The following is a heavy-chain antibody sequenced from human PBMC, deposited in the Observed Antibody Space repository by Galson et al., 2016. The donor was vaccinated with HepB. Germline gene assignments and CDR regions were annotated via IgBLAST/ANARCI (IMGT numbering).Heavy chain of an antibody. CDR3: APLGYCSGGGCHPADH. CDR2: IYKSGTT. J-gene: IGHJ4*02. Sequence: SETLSLTCVVSGGSMNSRNWWSWLRQSPGKGLEWIGEIYKSGTTNYNPSLRGRVSISIDMSNNQFSLTLYSVTAADTAVYYCAPLGYCSGGGCHPADHWSQGTLVTVSS. D-gene: IGHD2-15*01. CDR1: GGSMNSRNW. V-gene: IGHV4-4*02.